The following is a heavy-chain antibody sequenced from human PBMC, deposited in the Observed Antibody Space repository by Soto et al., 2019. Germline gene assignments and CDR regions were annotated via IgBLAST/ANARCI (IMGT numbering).Heavy chain of an antibody. CDR3: SKDRRGGRPVLHS. CDR2: ISYDGRSK. J-gene: IGHJ4*02. Sequence: PGGSLRLSCAAAGFSFSNYGMQWVRQAPGKGLEWVGVISYDGRSKYHADSVKGRFTISRDNSKNTLPLQMNSLRAEDSAVYYCSKDRRGGRPVLHSCGQGTPVPIYS. D-gene: IGHD2-8*01. V-gene: IGHV3-30*18. CDR1: GFSFSNYG.